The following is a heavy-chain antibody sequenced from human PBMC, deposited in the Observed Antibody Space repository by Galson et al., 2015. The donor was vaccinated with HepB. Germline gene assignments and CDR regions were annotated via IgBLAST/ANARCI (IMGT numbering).Heavy chain of an antibody. CDR2: IYYSGST. V-gene: IGHV4-39*01. CDR3: ASLRGVDY. J-gene: IGHJ4*02. CDR1: GDSISGSSYY. Sequence: SETLSLTCTVSGDSISGSSYYWGWIRQPPGKGLEWIGSIYYSGSTYYNPSLKSRVTISVDTSKNQFSLKLSSVTAADTAVYYCASLRGVDYWGQGTLVTVSS. D-gene: IGHD3-16*01.